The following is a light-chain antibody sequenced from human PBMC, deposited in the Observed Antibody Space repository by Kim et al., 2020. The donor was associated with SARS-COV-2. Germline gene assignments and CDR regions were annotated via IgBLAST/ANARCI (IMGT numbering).Light chain of an antibody. CDR2: GAS. J-gene: IGKJ2*01. V-gene: IGKV1-39*01. CDR1: QIISKN. Sequence: DIQMTQSPSSLSASVGDRVTLTCRTSQIISKNLNWYQQKPGKAPKLLIHGASTLHSGAPSRFSGSGSGTEFTLTINSLQPEDFATYYCQQSYSSPYTFGQGTKLEIK. CDR3: QQSYSSPYT.